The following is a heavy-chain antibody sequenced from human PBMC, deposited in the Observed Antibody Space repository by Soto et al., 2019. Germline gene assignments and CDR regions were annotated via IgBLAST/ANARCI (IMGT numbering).Heavy chain of an antibody. CDR1: GYSLSSYW. D-gene: IGHD6-13*01. V-gene: IGHV5-51*01. J-gene: IGHJ4*02. CDR3: TRRAGYIDY. CDR2: VYPGDSDT. Sequence: LKLSCKASGYSLSSYWIGWVRQTPGKGLEWMGIVYPGDSDTRYSPSFRGQVTISVDNSIRTAYLQWSSLKASDTAMYYCTRRAGYIDYWGQGTLVTVS.